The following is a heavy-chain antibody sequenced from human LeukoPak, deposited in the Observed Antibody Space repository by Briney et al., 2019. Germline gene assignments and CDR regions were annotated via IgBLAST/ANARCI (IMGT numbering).Heavy chain of an antibody. Sequence: QPGRSLRLSCAASGFTFDDYAMHWVRHAPGKGLEWVSGISWNSGSIGYADSVKGRFTISRDNAKNSLYLQMNSLRAEDTALYYCARAYRDRDAFDIWGQGTMVTVSS. CDR2: ISWNSGSI. J-gene: IGHJ3*02. V-gene: IGHV3-9*01. CDR1: GFTFDDYA. CDR3: ARAYRDRDAFDI. D-gene: IGHD5-12*01.